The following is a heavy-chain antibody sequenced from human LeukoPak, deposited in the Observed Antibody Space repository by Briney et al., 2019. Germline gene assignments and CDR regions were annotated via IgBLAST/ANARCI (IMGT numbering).Heavy chain of an antibody. CDR3: AKVIYYGSETSDY. CDR1: GFTIRTYA. D-gene: IGHD3-10*01. CDR2: ITNSFSA. V-gene: IGHV3-23*05. Sequence: PGVSLRLFCAASGFTIRTYALSWVRQAQGRGLEWVSGITNSFSAYYADSVKGRFTISRDNSKNTLWLQMNSLRADDTAVYYCAKVIYYGSETSDYWGQGTLVTVSS. J-gene: IGHJ4*02.